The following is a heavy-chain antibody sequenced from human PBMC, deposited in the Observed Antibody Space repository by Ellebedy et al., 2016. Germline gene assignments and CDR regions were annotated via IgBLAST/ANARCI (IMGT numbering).Heavy chain of an antibody. J-gene: IGHJ4*02. CDR3: ARDGLSGTFDY. CDR2: IKNDESEK. CDR1: GFTFSSYW. Sequence: GESLKISCAASGFTFSSYWMGWVRQAPGKGLEWVANIKNDESEKYFVDSVKGRFTISRDNAKNSVYLQMSSLRAEDTAVYYCARDGLSGTFDYWGQGTPVTVSS. V-gene: IGHV3-7*03. D-gene: IGHD3-10*01.